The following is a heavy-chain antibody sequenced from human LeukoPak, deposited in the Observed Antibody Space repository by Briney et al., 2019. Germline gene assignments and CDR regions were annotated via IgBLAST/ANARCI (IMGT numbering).Heavy chain of an antibody. Sequence: PWGSLRLSCAASGFTFSSYEMNWVRQAPGKGLEWVSYISSSGSTIYYADSVKGRFTISRDNAKNSLYLQMNSLRAEDTAVYYCARDRCSGGSCGLDYWGQGTLVTVSS. CDR3: ARDRCSGGSCGLDY. J-gene: IGHJ4*02. CDR1: GFTFSSYE. D-gene: IGHD2-15*01. V-gene: IGHV3-48*03. CDR2: ISSSGSTI.